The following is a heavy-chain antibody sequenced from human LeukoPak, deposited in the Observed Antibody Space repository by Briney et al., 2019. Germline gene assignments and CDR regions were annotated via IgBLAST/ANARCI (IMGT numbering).Heavy chain of an antibody. CDR3: ARHGWYQLLNPWFDP. D-gene: IGHD2-2*01. CDR2: IYTSGST. CDR1: VGPISSYY. Sequence: EPSVTLSLPCTVSVGPISSYYWSWIRQPPGKGLEGIGYIYTSGSTNYNPHLKSRLTISVDKSMNQFSLKLSSVTAADTAVYYCARHGWYQLLNPWFDPWGQGTLVTVSS. J-gene: IGHJ5*02. V-gene: IGHV4-4*09.